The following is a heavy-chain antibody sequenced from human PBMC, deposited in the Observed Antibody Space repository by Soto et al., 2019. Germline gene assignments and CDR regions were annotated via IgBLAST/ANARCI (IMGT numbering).Heavy chain of an antibody. J-gene: IGHJ3*02. D-gene: IGHD5-18*01. V-gene: IGHV1-69*13. Sequence: SVKVSCKASGGTFSSYAISWVRQAPGQGLEWMGGIIPIFGTANYAQKFQGRVTITADESTSTAYMELSSLRSEDTAVYYCAREVRGYSYGPNDAFDIWGQGTMVTVSS. CDR3: AREVRGYSYGPNDAFDI. CDR2: IIPIFGTA. CDR1: GGTFSSYA.